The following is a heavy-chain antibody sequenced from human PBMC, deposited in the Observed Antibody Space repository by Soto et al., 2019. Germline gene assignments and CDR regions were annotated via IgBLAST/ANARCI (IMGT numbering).Heavy chain of an antibody. D-gene: IGHD1-20*01. CDR3: ARDPKQYNWNVKTSPFGY. V-gene: IGHV3-64*01. Sequence: EVQLVESGGGLVQPGGSLRLSCAASGFTFSSYAMHWVRQAPGKGLEYVSAISSNGGSTYYANSVKGRFTISRDNSKNTLYLQMGSLRAEDMAVYYCARDPKQYNWNVKTSPFGYWGQGTLVTVSS. CDR1: GFTFSSYA. J-gene: IGHJ4*02. CDR2: ISSNGGST.